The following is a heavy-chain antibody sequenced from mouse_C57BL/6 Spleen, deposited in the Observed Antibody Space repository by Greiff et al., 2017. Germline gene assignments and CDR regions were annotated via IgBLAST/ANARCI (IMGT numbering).Heavy chain of an antibody. D-gene: IGHD2-4*01. CDR2: IYPGNSDT. CDR3: TREGIYYDYDVLGYYAMDY. V-gene: IGHV1-5*01. J-gene: IGHJ4*01. Sequence: EVQLQQSGTVLARPGASVKMSCKTSGYTFTSYWMHWVKQRPGQGLEWIGAIYPGNSDTSYNQKFKGKAKLTAVTSASTAYMELSSLTNEDSAVYYWTREGIYYDYDVLGYYAMDYWGQGTSGTVSS. CDR1: GYTFTSYW.